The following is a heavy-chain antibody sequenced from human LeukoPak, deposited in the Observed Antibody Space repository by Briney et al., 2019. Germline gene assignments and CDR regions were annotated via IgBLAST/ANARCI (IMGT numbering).Heavy chain of an antibody. CDR2: ISGSGGSI. D-gene: IGHD2-2*01. V-gene: IGHV3-23*01. CDR3: ATDRVVVPGVMAD. CDR1: GFTFSSYG. J-gene: IGHJ4*02. Sequence: GGSLRLSCAASGFTFSSYGMSWVRQAPGKGLEWVSSISGSGGSIYYADSVKGRFTISRDNSKNTLYLQMNSLRAEDTAVYYCATDRVVVPGVMADWGQGTLVTVSS.